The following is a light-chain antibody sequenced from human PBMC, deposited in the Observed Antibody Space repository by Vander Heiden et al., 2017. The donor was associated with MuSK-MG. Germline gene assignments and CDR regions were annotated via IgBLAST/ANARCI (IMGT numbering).Light chain of an antibody. V-gene: IGKV1-5*03. CDR2: KAS. J-gene: IGKJ1*01. Sequence: DIQMTQSPSTLSASVGDRVTITCRASQSNSSWLAWYQQKPGKAPKLLIYKASSLESGVPSRFSGSGSGTEFTLTISSLQPDDFATYYCQQDNSYPRTFGQGTKVEIK. CDR3: QQDNSYPRT. CDR1: QSNSSW.